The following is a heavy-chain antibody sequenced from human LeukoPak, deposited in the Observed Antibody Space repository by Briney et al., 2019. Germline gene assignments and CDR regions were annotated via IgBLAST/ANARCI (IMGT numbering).Heavy chain of an antibody. D-gene: IGHD3-22*01. CDR1: GGTFSSYA. CDR2: IGTYGGDT. Sequence: ASVKVSCKASGGTFSSYAISWVRQAPGQGLEWMGWIGTYGGDTYYAQKFQGRITVTTDTSTSTVYMELRNLRSDDTAVYYCARDLWNFYDDSGYNRDFGSWGQGTLVTVSS. CDR3: ARDLWNFYDDSGYNRDFGS. V-gene: IGHV1-18*01. J-gene: IGHJ5*01.